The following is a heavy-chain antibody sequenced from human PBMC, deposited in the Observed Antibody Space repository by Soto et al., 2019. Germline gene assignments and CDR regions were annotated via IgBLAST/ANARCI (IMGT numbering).Heavy chain of an antibody. CDR3: TTSPSMALNFDY. Sequence: GGSLRLSCAASGFTFSNAWMSWVRQAPGKGLEWVGRIKSKTDGGTTDYAAPVKGRFTISRDDSKSTLYLQMNSLKTEDTAVYYCTTSPSMALNFDYWGQGTLVTVSS. J-gene: IGHJ4*02. CDR2: IKSKTDGGTT. D-gene: IGHD3-10*01. CDR1: GFTFSNAW. V-gene: IGHV3-15*01.